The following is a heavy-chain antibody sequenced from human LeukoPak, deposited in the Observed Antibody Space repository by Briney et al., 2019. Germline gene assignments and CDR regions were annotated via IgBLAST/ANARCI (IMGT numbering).Heavy chain of an antibody. CDR2: IYVGGST. J-gene: IGHJ5*02. D-gene: IGHD2-2*01. V-gene: IGHV3-53*01. CDR1: GFSVSTSY. CDR3: ARDSYHDL. Sequence: PGGSLRLSCAASGFSVSTSYMSWVRQAPGKGLEWVSLIYVGGSTSYADSVKGRFTISRDNSKNTLYLQMNSLRAEDTAIYYCARDSYHDLWGQGTLVTVSS.